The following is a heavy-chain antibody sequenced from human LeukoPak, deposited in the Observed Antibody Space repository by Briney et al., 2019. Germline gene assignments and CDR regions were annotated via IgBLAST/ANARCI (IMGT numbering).Heavy chain of an antibody. Sequence: GGSLRLSCAASGFTFDDYAMHWVRQAPGKGLEWVSRISWNSGSIDYADSVMGRFTISRDNAKNSLYLQMNSLRAEDTALYYCARDGMDTAMVSVDYWGQGILVTVSS. CDR2: ISWNSGSI. D-gene: IGHD5-18*01. CDR3: ARDGMDTAMVSVDY. CDR1: GFTFDDYA. J-gene: IGHJ4*02. V-gene: IGHV3-9*01.